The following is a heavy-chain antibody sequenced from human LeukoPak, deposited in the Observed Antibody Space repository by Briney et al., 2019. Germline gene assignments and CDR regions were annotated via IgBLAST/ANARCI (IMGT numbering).Heavy chain of an antibody. D-gene: IGHD2/OR15-2a*01. CDR3: AKGISSTDS. CDR2: ISDSGGST. V-gene: IGHV3-23*01. Sequence: GGSLRLSCAASGFTFSSYAMSWVRQAPGKGLEWVSAISDSGGSTYYADSVKGRFTISGDNSKNTLFLQMNSLRAEDTAVYYCAKGISSTDSWGQGTLVTVSS. CDR1: GFTFSSYA. J-gene: IGHJ4*02.